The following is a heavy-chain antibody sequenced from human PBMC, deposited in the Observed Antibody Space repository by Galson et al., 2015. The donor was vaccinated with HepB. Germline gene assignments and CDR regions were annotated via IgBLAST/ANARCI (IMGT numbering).Heavy chain of an antibody. Sequence: SCKASGYTFTSYDINWVRQATGQGLEWMGWMNPNSGNTGYAQKFQGRVTMTRNTSISTAYMELSSLKASDTAMYYCARRIVSVGWRLDWYFDLWGRGTLVTVSS. V-gene: IGHV1-8*01. CDR3: ARRIVSVGWRLDWYFDL. D-gene: IGHD3-22*01. CDR2: MNPNSGNT. CDR1: GYTFTSYD. J-gene: IGHJ2*01.